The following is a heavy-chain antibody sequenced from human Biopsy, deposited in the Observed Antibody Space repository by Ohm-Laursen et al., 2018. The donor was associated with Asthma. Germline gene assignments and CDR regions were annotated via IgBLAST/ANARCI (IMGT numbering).Heavy chain of an antibody. CDR2: ISAYNGNT. V-gene: IGHV1-18*01. CDR1: GYTFNSAG. D-gene: IGHD3-10*01. Sequence: SVKVSCKTSGYTFNSAGINWVRQAPGQGLEWMGWISAYNGNTKFAQKLQDRVTMTTDTSTSTAYMELRSLRSDDTAVYFCARAVDYSHYYGIDVWGQGTTVTVSS. CDR3: ARAVDYSHYYGIDV. J-gene: IGHJ6*02.